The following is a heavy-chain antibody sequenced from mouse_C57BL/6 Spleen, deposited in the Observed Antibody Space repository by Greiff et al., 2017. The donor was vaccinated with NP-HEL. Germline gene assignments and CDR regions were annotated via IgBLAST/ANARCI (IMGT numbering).Heavy chain of an antibody. V-gene: IGHV1-82*01. CDR3: ARTDYSNYRFAY. CDR1: GYAFSSSW. D-gene: IGHD2-5*01. J-gene: IGHJ3*01. CDR2: IYPGDGDT. Sequence: QLQQSGPELVKPGASVKISCKASGYAFSSSWMNWVKQRPGKGLEWIGRIYPGDGDTNYNGKFKGKATLTADKSSSTAYMQLSSLTSEDSAVYFCARTDYSNYRFAYWGQGTLVTVSA.